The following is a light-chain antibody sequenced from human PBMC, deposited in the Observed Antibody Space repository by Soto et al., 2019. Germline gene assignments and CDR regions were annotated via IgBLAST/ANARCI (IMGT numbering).Light chain of an antibody. CDR3: QHSGDFRWT. V-gene: IGKV3-20*01. CDR2: GSV. J-gene: IGKJ1*01. CDR1: QRISANY. Sequence: VVLTQSPATLSLSLGERATLSCRATQRISANYIAWYQVKTGQAPRLLVHGSVTRAAGIPDRFSGTGSGADFTLTIARVEPEDFAVYYCQHSGDFRWTFRQGTKVEVK.